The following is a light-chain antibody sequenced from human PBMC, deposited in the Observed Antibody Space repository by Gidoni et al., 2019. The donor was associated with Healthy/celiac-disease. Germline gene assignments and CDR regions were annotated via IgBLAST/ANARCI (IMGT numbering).Light chain of an antibody. CDR1: QSVSSY. V-gene: IGKV3-11*01. Sequence: EIVLTQSPATLSLSPGERATLSCRASQSVSSYLAWYQQTPVQAPRLLIYDASNRATGIPARFSGSGSGTDFTLTISSLEPEDFAVYYCQQRSNWSLTFGGGTKVEIK. CDR3: QQRSNWSLT. J-gene: IGKJ4*01. CDR2: DAS.